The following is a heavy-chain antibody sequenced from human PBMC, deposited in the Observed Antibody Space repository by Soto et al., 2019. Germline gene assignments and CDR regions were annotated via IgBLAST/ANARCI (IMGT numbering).Heavy chain of an antibody. CDR3: AKDAVAYNGEWDWFDS. CDR1: GFIFSNYA. D-gene: IGHD6-19*01. J-gene: IGHJ5*01. CDR2: IGGTGGDT. Sequence: DVQLLESGGGLVQPGGSLRLSCAASGFIFSNYAMTWVRQAPGKGLESVSAIGGTGGDTYYSNSVKGRFTISRDNSKNTLYLQMKSLSADDTAVYYCAKDAVAYNGEWDWFDSWGQGTLVTVSS. V-gene: IGHV3-23*01.